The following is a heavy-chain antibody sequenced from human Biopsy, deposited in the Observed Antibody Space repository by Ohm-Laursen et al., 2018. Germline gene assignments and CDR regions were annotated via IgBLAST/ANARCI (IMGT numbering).Heavy chain of an antibody. J-gene: IGHJ3*02. Sequence: SSVKVSCKASGYSFISNGISWVRQAPGQGLEWLGWISTYNGNTNYAQNLQGRVTMTTDTSTSTAYMELRSLRSDDTAVYYCARGGTLVVVPTAVLHSFDIWGQGTMVTVSS. CDR1: GYSFISNG. CDR3: ARGGTLVVVPTAVLHSFDI. V-gene: IGHV1-18*01. D-gene: IGHD2-2*01. CDR2: ISTYNGNT.